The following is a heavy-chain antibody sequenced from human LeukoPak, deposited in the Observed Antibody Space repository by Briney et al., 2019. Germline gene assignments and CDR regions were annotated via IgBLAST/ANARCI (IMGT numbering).Heavy chain of an antibody. V-gene: IGHV1-18*01. CDR1: GYSFGDYG. CDR3: ARDDSGAKVDIDY. J-gene: IGHJ4*02. CDR2: ISAYNGIR. Sequence: GASVKVSCKASGYSFGDYGFSWVRQAPGQGLEWLGWISAYNGIRNYAQKVEARVTMTTDTSTSTAYLELRGLRPDDTAVYYCARDDSGAKVDIDYWGQGTLLIVSS. D-gene: IGHD5-12*01.